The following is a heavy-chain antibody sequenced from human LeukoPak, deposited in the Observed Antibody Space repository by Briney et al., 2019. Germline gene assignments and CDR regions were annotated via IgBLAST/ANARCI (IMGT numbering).Heavy chain of an antibody. J-gene: IGHJ5*02. V-gene: IGHV3-33*01. CDR1: GFTFSSYG. CDR3: ARDSVGIGYFDWFGWFDP. D-gene: IGHD3-9*01. Sequence: PGRSLRLSCAASGFTFSSYGMHWVRQAPGKGLEWVAVIWYDGSNKYYADSVKGRFTISRDNSKNTLYLQMNSLRAEDTAVYYCARDSVGIGYFDWFGWFDPWGQGTLVTVSS. CDR2: IWYDGSNK.